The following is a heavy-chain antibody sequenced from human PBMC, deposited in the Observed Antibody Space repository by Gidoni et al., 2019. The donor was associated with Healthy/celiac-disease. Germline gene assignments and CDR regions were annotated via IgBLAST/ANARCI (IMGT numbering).Heavy chain of an antibody. CDR1: GYTFTSYD. CDR2: MNHHSGNT. Sequence: QVQLVQSGAEVKKPGASVKVSCKASGYTFTSYDINWVRQATGQGLEWMGWMNHHSGNTGYSQKFQGRVTMTRNTSISTAYMELSSLRSDDTAVYYCARGACVGDAFDIWGQGTMVTVSS. J-gene: IGHJ3*02. D-gene: IGHD2-21*01. CDR3: ARGACVGDAFDI. V-gene: IGHV1-8*01.